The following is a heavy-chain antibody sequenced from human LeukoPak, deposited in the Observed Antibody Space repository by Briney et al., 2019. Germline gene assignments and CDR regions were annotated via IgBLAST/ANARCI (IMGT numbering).Heavy chain of an antibody. CDR2: IYSDDST. CDR3: ASWGLKYHYFDY. CDR1: GFTFSTYA. V-gene: IGHV3-53*01. J-gene: IGHJ4*02. Sequence: PGGSLRLSCAASGFTFSTYAMHWVRQAPGKGLEWVSVIYSDDSTYYADSVKGRFTISRDNSKNTLYLQMNSLRAEDAAVYYCASWGLKYHYFDYWGQGTLVTVSS. D-gene: IGHD3-16*01.